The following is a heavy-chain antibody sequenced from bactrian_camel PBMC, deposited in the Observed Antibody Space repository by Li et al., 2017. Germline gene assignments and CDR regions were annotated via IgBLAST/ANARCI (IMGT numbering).Heavy chain of an antibody. V-gene: IGHV3S53*01. CDR1: GGDPSTTDC. J-gene: IGHJ4*01. Sequence: HVQLVVSGGGSVEAGGSLTLSCVTSGGDPSTTDCMGWFRTGREAVAHISSDGTTTYTDSVKGRVTISQDYAKNTMYLQMNSLKTEDTAVYYCAPAGRSYVDIKCRARLGQGTQVTVS. CDR2: ISSDGTT. D-gene: IGHD6*01.